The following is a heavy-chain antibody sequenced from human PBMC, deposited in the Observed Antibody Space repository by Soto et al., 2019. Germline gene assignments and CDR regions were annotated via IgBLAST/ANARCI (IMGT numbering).Heavy chain of an antibody. J-gene: IGHJ4*02. CDR1: GGSISSSY. CDR3: ARGLRYFDR. Sequence: QVQLQESGPGLVKPSETLSLTCNVSGGSISSSYWSWIRQPPGKGLEWIGYIYYSGSTNYNPSLKRRGTISVDTSKNQFSLELSSVTAADTAVYYFARGLRYFDRWGQGTLVTVSS. V-gene: IGHV4-59*01. D-gene: IGHD3-16*01. CDR2: IYYSGST.